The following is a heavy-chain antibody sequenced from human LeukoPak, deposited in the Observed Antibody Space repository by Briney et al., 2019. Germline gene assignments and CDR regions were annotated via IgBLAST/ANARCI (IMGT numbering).Heavy chain of an antibody. J-gene: IGHJ4*02. CDR2: ISSSSSTI. D-gene: IGHD2-2*01. V-gene: IGHV3-48*04. CDR3: ARGKSSTSCYFDY. Sequence: RGSLRLSCAASGFTFSSYSMNWVRQAPGKGLEWVSYISSSSSTIYYADSVKGRFTISRDNAKNSLYLQMNSLRAEDTAVYYCARGKSSTSCYFDYWGQGTLVTVSS. CDR1: GFTFSSYS.